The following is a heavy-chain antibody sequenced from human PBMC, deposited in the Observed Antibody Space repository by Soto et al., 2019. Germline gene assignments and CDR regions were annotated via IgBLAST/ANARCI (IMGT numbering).Heavy chain of an antibody. Sequence: PSETLSLTCTVSGGSISSGGYYWSWIRQHPGKGLEWIGYIYYSGSTYYNPSLKSRVTISVDTSKNQFSLKLSSVTAADTAVYYCQRELAYCSGGSCSHKNWFDPWGQGTLVNVS. CDR2: IYYSGST. V-gene: IGHV4-31*03. CDR3: QRELAYCSGGSCSHKNWFDP. J-gene: IGHJ5*02. D-gene: IGHD2-15*01. CDR1: GGSISSGGYY.